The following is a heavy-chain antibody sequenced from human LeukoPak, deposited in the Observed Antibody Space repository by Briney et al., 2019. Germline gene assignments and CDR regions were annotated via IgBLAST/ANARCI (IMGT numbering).Heavy chain of an antibody. J-gene: IGHJ1*01. CDR1: GCSFGTYW. D-gene: IGHD4/OR15-4a*01. V-gene: IGHV3-7*02. Sequence: GGSLRLSCAASGCSFGTYWMSWVRQAPGKGLEWVANINQDGSEKYYVDSVKGRFTISRDNARNSLYLQMNSLRAEDTAVYYCAKSVLDWGQGTLVTVSS. CDR2: INQDGSEK. CDR3: AKSVLD.